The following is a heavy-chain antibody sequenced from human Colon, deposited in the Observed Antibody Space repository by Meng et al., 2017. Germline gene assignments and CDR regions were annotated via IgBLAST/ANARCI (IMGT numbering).Heavy chain of an antibody. Sequence: VRLKCAGPGLVKPSGTRALTCPVPGDSISSDIGWRWVRQPPGKGLEWIGEAEHRGETNDNPARKRRGGRAGDRAKTQNTRKTSSVTAADTAVYYCGRDQGRQLINHWGQGTLVTVSS. J-gene: IGHJ4*02. CDR3: GRDQGRQLINH. D-gene: IGHD1-1*01. CDR2: AEHRGET. CDR1: GDSISSDIG. V-gene: IGHV4-4*02.